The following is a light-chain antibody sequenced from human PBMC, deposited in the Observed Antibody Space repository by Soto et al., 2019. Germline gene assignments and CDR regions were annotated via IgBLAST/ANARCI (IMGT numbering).Light chain of an antibody. Sequence: DIQMTQSPSSLSASVGDRVTITCQASQDIRNYLNWYQQKPGKAPKLLIFDASNLGTGVPSRFFGSGSGTHFTFTIGSLQPEDIATYYCQHYDNFPISFGQGTRLEIK. V-gene: IGKV1-33*01. CDR3: QHYDNFPIS. J-gene: IGKJ5*01. CDR2: DAS. CDR1: QDIRNY.